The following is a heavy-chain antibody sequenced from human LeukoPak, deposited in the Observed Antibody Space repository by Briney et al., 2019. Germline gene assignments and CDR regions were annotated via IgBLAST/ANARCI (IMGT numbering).Heavy chain of an antibody. CDR3: AKQLGYCSDGSCYFPY. CDR2: ISYGGSNK. Sequence: GGSLRLSCAASGFTFNNYAMHWVRQAPGKGLEWVAVISYGGSNKYYADSVKGRFTVSRDNSKSTLCLQMNSLRAEDTAVYYCAKQLGYCSDGSCYFPYWGQGTLVTVSS. D-gene: IGHD2-15*01. CDR1: GFTFNNYA. V-gene: IGHV3-30-3*02. J-gene: IGHJ4*02.